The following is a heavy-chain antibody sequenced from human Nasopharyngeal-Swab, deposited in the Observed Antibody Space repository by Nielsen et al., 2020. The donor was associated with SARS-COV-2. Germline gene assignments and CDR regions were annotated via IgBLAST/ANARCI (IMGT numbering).Heavy chain of an antibody. CDR3: ARGRYSYVRGWFDP. D-gene: IGHD5-18*01. CDR1: GFTFSSYA. J-gene: IGHJ5*02. CDR2: ISYDGSNK. Sequence: GGSLRLSCAASGFTFSSYAMHWVRQAPGKGLEWVAVISYDGSNKYYADPVKGRFTISRDNSKNTLYLQMNSLRAEDTAVYYCARGRYSYVRGWFDPWGQGTLVTVSS. V-gene: IGHV3-30-3*01.